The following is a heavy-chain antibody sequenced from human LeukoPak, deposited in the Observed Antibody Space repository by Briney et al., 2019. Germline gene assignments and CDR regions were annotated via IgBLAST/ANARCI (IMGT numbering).Heavy chain of an antibody. D-gene: IGHD2-2*01. V-gene: IGHV3-30*18. CDR3: AKGSSRETRNWFDP. CDR2: ISYDGSNK. CDR1: GFTFSSYG. J-gene: IGHJ5*02. Sequence: GRSLRLSCAASGFTFSSYGMHWVRQAPGKGLEWVAVISYDGSNKYYADSVKGRFTISRDNSKNTLYLQMNSLRAEDTAVYYCAKGSSRETRNWFDPWGQGTLVTVSS.